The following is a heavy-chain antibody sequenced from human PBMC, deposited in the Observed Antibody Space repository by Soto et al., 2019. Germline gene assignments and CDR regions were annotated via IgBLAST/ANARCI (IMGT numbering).Heavy chain of an antibody. D-gene: IGHD2-15*01. J-gene: IGHJ4*02. CDR2: IRSKRYGGTT. V-gene: IGHV3-49*04. CDR3: GGGPRHCSGGSCYSIDY. Sequence: GGSLRLSCTASGFTFGDHGLSWVRQAPGRGLEWVGFIRSKRYGGTTEFAASVKGRFSISRDDSNTIAYPQMNRLQSEDTAVYYCGGGPRHCSGGSCYSIDYWGRGTLVTVSS. CDR1: GFTFGDHG.